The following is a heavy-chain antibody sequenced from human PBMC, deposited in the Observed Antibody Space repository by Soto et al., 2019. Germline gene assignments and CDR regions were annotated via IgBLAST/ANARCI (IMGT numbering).Heavy chain of an antibody. CDR3: AKEEGSTWDHVES. CDR2: ISGSAGST. CDR1: GFSFSDYA. Sequence: PGWSLRLSCVASGFSFSDYAMSWIRQAPGKGLDWVAVISGSAGSTFYADAVKGRFTISRDNSKNTVYLQMNSLRPGDTAIYYCAKEEGSTWDHVESWGQG. D-gene: IGHD6-13*01. V-gene: IGHV3-23*01. J-gene: IGHJ4*02.